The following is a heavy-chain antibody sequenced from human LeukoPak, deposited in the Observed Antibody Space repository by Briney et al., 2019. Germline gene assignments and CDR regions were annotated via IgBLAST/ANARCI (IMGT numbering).Heavy chain of an antibody. V-gene: IGHV5-51*01. D-gene: IGHD3-10*01. CDR2: IYPGDSDT. J-gene: IGHJ4*02. Sequence: GESLKISCKGSGYSFTSYWMGWVRQMLGKGLEWMGIIYPGDSDTRYSPSLQGQVTISADKSISTAYLQWSSLKASDTGMYYCARLVPSYYGSGSGYFDYWGQGTLVTVSS. CDR3: ARLVPSYYGSGSGYFDY. CDR1: GYSFTSYW.